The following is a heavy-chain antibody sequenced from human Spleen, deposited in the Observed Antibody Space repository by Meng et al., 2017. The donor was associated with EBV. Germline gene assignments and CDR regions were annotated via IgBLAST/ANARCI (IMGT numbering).Heavy chain of an antibody. V-gene: IGHV4-61*03. CDR1: NCSISSSSYH. D-gene: IGHD1-7*01. Sequence: VHLKGAGPGLWKPYNTMSLTCIGSNCSISSSSYHWSWIRQPPGKGLEWIGYIYYSGGTNYNPSLKSRVTISVDMSKNHFSLKLTSVAAADTAVYYCARVYNWNYVADYWGQGTLVTVSS. CDR2: IYYSGGT. J-gene: IGHJ4*02. CDR3: ARVYNWNYVADY.